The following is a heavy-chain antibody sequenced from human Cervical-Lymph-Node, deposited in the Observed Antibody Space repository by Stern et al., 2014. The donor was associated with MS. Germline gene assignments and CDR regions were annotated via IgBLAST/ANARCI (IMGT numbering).Heavy chain of an antibody. CDR3: LGWYSILGVGAGGSDY. D-gene: IGHD2-21*01. CDR2: FDPEDGET. Sequence: VQLVESGAEVKKPGASVKVSCKVSGYTLTEFSMHWVRQAPGKGLEWMGRFDPEDGETFYAQKFPGRVTMTEGTSTDTAYMELGSLSSEDPAVYSCLGWYSILGVGAGGSDYWGQGTLVTVSS. J-gene: IGHJ4*02. V-gene: IGHV1-24*01. CDR1: GYTLTEFS.